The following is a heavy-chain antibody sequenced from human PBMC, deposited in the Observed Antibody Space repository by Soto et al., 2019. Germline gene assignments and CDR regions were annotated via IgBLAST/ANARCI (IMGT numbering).Heavy chain of an antibody. J-gene: IGHJ5*02. Sequence: PGVSLKISRKGSGYSLTTYWIGWVRQMPGKGLEWMGIIYPGDSDTGYSTSFQGQVTISVDKSIGTAYLQWSSLRASDTAMYYCVRLVGMTTIGENWFDPWGQGTLVTVSS. D-gene: IGHD4-4*01. V-gene: IGHV5-51*01. CDR2: IYPGDSDT. CDR1: GYSLTTYW. CDR3: VRLVGMTTIGENWFDP.